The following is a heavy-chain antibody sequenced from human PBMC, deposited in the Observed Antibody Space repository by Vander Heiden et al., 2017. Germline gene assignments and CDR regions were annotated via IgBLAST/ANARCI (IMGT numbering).Heavy chain of an antibody. CDR3: ARDMIVGATTGNYYYYGMDV. Sequence: EVQLVESGGGLVKPGESLRLSCAASGFTFNSYSMNGVRQAPGKGLEGVSSISSSSSYINYADSVKGRFTISRDNAKNSLYLQTNSLRAEDTAVYYCARDMIVGATTGNYYYYGMDVWGQGTTVTVSS. CDR1: GFTFNSYS. J-gene: IGHJ6*02. CDR2: ISSSSSYI. D-gene: IGHD1-26*01. V-gene: IGHV3-21*01.